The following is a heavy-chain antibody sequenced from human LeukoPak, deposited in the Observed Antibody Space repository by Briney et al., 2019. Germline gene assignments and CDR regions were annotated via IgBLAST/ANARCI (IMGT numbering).Heavy chain of an antibody. CDR2: MNPNSGNT. V-gene: IGHV1-8*03. J-gene: IGHJ2*01. D-gene: IGHD2-2*01. CDR3: ARRRAPAANNWYFDL. Sequence: ASVKVSCKVSGYTLTSYDINWVRQATGQGLEWMGWMNPNSGNTGYAQNFQGRVTLTRDTAISTAYMELSSLRSEDTAVYYCARRRAPAANNWYFDLWGRGTLVTVSS. CDR1: GYTLTSYD.